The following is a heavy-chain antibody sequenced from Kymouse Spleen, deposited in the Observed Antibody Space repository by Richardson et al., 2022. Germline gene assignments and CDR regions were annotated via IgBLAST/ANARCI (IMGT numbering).Heavy chain of an antibody. Sequence: EVQLVESGGGLVKPGGSLRLSCAASGFTFSNAWMSWVRQAPGKGLEWVGRIKSKTDGGTTDYAAPVKGRFTISRDDSKNTLYLQMNSLKTEDTAVYYCTTDDILTGYYRLYYYYGMDVWGQGTTVTVSS. CDR3: TTDDILTGYYRLYYYYGMDV. CDR1: GFTFSNAW. V-gene: IGHV3-15*01. J-gene: IGHJ6*02. CDR2: IKSKTDGGTT. D-gene: IGHD3-9*01.